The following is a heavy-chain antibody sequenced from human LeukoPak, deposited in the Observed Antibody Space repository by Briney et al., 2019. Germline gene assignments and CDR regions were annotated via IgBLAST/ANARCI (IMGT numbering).Heavy chain of an antibody. J-gene: IGHJ4*02. CDR2: IDPSDSYT. CDR1: GYSFISYW. Sequence: GESLRISCKGSGYSFISYWISWVRQMPGKGLEWMGRIDPSDSYTNYSPSFQGHVTISADKSITTAYLQWSSLKASDTAMYYCARFGPMVRGLIITGPIDYWGQGTLVTVSS. V-gene: IGHV5-10-1*01. D-gene: IGHD3-10*01. CDR3: ARFGPMVRGLIITGPIDY.